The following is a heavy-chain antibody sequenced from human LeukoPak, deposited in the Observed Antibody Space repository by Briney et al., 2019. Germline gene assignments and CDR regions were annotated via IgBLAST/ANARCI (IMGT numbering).Heavy chain of an antibody. CDR2: ISGSGGST. J-gene: IGHJ4*02. V-gene: IGHV3-23*01. D-gene: IGHD4-17*01. CDR1: GFTFSSYA. Sequence: GGSLRLSCAASGFTFSSYAMAWVRQAPGKGLEWVSGISGSGGSTYYADSVKGRFTISRDNSKNTLYLQMNSLRAEDTAVYYCARTYGDYVRGGGYFDYWGQGTLVTVSS. CDR3: ARTYGDYVRGGGYFDY.